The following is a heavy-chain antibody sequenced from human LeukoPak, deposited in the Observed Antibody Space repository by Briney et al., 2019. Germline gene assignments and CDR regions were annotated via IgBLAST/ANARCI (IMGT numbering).Heavy chain of an antibody. J-gene: IGHJ4*02. CDR2: IGSSGSTI. V-gene: IGHV3-11*01. CDR3: VRASSNHYSDY. Sequence: PGGSLRLSCAASGFTFSDYYMSWIRQAPGKGLEWVSYIGSSGSTIYNADSVKGRFTISRDNAKNSLYLQMNSLRADDTAVYYCVRASSNHYSDYWGQGTLVTVSS. D-gene: IGHD3-16*02. CDR1: GFTFSDYY.